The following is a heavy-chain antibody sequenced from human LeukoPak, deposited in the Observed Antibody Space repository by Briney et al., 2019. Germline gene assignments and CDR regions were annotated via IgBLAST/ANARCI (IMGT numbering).Heavy chain of an antibody. V-gene: IGHV4-59*08. J-gene: IGHJ4*02. Sequence: SETLSLTCTVSGGSISSHYWSWIRQSPGKGLEWIVYMYYSGSTNYNPSLKSRVTISVDTSKNQFSLKLSSVTAADTAVYYCARVHPEYYFDYWGQGTLVTVSS. CDR3: ARVHPEYYFDY. CDR1: GGSISSHY. CDR2: MYYSGST.